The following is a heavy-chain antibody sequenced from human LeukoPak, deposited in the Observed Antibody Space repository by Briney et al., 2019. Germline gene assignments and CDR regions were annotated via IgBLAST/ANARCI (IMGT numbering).Heavy chain of an antibody. CDR1: GFTFSSYS. Sequence: PGGSLRLSCAASGFTFSSYSMNWVRQAPGKGLEWVSSISSSSSYIYYADSVKGRFTISRDNAKNSLYLQMNSLRAEDTAVYYCASDSDDYADYYRSHFSDAFDIWGQGTMVTVSS. J-gene: IGHJ3*02. D-gene: IGHD4-17*01. CDR2: ISSSSSYI. CDR3: ASDSDDYADYYRSHFSDAFDI. V-gene: IGHV3-21*01.